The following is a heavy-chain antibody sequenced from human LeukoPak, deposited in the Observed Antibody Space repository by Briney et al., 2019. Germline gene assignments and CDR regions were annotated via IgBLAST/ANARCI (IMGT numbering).Heavy chain of an antibody. CDR1: GGSISSGGYY. J-gene: IGHJ6*04. V-gene: IGHV4-31*03. D-gene: IGHD5-18*01. CDR2: IYYSGST. Sequence: SETLSLTCTVSGGSISSGGYYWSWIRQHPGKGLEWIGYIYYSGSTYYNPSLKSRVTISVDTPKNQFSLKLSSVTAADTAVYYCAGRRYSYGGAQDVWGKGTTVTVSS. CDR3: AGRRYSYGGAQDV.